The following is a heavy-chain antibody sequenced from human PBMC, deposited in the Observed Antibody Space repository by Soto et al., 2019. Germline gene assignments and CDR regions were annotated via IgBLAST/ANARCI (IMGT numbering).Heavy chain of an antibody. CDR3: ATMTYSNGFLDP. Sequence: SETLSLTCTVSGGSVTNNTSSWGWIRQSPGKGLEWIGSTFHSGKIYYSASLEGRVAISVDASKNQFSLRVNSVTAADTAVYYCATMTYSNGFLDPWGQGTRVTVSS. CDR1: GGSVTNNTSS. D-gene: IGHD6-19*01. V-gene: IGHV4-39*01. CDR2: TFHSGKI. J-gene: IGHJ5*02.